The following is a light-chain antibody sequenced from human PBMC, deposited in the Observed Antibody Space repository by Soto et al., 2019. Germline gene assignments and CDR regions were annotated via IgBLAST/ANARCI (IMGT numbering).Light chain of an antibody. CDR2: DAS. J-gene: IGKJ5*01. CDR3: QQRSNWREIT. Sequence: EIVLTQSPATLSLSPGERATLSCRASQSVSSYLAWYQQKPGQDPRLLIYDASNRATGIPARFSGSGSGTDFTLTISSLEPEDFAVYYGQQRSNWREITFGQGTRLEIK. CDR1: QSVSSY. V-gene: IGKV3-11*01.